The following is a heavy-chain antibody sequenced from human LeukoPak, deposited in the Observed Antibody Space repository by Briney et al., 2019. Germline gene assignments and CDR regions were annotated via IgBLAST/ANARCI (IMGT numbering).Heavy chain of an antibody. CDR3: ARGEGIAAASDY. V-gene: IGHV3-48*03. CDR2: ISSSGSTI. CDR1: GFTFSSYE. Sequence: GGSLRLSCAASGFTFSSYEMNWVRQAPGKGLEWVSYISSSGSTIYYADSVKGRFTISRDNAKNSLYPQMNSLRAEDTAVYYCARGEGIAAASDYWGQGTLVTVSS. J-gene: IGHJ4*02. D-gene: IGHD6-13*01.